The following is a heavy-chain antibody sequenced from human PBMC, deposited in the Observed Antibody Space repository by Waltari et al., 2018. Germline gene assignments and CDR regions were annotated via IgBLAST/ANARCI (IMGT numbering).Heavy chain of an antibody. J-gene: IGHJ4*02. CDR2: IYSRGYP. V-gene: IGHV4-39*07. Sequence: PLQEAGPGLVRPSQTLSLTCNVPGVTIPTMTYSWGWIRLPPGKGLEWIGSIYSRGYPYVNPSLKSRVTISIDSSENQFSLRLTSMSAADTAVYFCARSNGYDWKYYFDYWGQGTLVTVSS. D-gene: IGHD1-1*01. CDR1: GVTIPTMTYS. CDR3: ARSNGYDWKYYFDY.